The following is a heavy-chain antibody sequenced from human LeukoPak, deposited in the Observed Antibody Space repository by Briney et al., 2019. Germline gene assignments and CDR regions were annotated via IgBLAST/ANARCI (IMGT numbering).Heavy chain of an antibody. D-gene: IGHD3-22*01. CDR2: IKSKTDGGTT. J-gene: IGHJ4*02. V-gene: IGHV3-15*01. Sequence: PGGSLRLSWAASGFTFSNAWMSWVRQAPGKGLEWVGRIKSKTDGGTTDYAAPVKGRFTISRDDSKNTLYLQMNSLKTEDTAVYYCTTDPADYDYYDSYFDYWGQGTLVTVSS. CDR1: GFTFSNAW. CDR3: TTDPADYDYYDSYFDY.